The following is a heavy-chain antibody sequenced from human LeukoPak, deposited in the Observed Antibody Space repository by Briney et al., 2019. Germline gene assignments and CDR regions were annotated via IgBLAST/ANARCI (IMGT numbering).Heavy chain of an antibody. V-gene: IGHV1-8*01. Sequence: ASVKVSCKASGYTFTSYDINGVRQATGQGLEWMGWMNPNSGNTGYAQKFQGGVTMTRNTSISTAYMVLSSLRSEDTALYYCARCGYDFWSGYFNYYYYYMDVWGKGTTVTVSS. D-gene: IGHD3-3*01. CDR2: MNPNSGNT. CDR3: ARCGYDFWSGYFNYYYYYMDV. J-gene: IGHJ6*03. CDR1: GYTFTSYD.